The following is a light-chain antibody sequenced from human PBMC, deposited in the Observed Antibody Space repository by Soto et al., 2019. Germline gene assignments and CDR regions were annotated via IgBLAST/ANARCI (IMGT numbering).Light chain of an antibody. J-gene: IGKJ4*01. CDR3: QQLESYPLT. V-gene: IGKV1-9*01. CDR2: AAS. CDR1: QGISSY. Sequence: DIQLTQSPSFLSASVGDRVTITCRASQGISSYLAWYQQKPGKAPKLLVYAASTLESGVPSRFSGSGFGTEFTLTISSLQPEDFATFYCQQLESYPLTFGGGTKVEIK.